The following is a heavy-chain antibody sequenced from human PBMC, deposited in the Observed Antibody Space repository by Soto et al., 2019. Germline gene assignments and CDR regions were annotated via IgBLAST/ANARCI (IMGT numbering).Heavy chain of an antibody. CDR1: GDSISTYY. Sequence: QVQLQESGPGLVKPSETLSLTCTVSGDSISTYYLSWIRQPPGKGLDWIGYLYDSGSTHYNPSLKRRVTISVDTSKNQFSLTLTSVPAADTAVYYCARENYYGSGTYFRLDVWGQGTRVTVSS. CDR3: ARENYYGSGTYFRLDV. J-gene: IGHJ6*02. D-gene: IGHD3-10*01. CDR2: LYDSGST. V-gene: IGHV4-59*01.